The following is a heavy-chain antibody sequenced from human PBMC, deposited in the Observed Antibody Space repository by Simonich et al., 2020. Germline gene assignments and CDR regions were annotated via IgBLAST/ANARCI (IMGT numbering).Heavy chain of an antibody. D-gene: IGHD7-27*01. Sequence: QVQLVQSGAEVKKPGASVKVSCKASGYTFTGYYMHWVRQAPGQGLEWMGWINPTSGGTNYAQKFQGRVTMTRDTSISTAYMELSRLRSDDTAVYYCARGRLTGDKGAFDIWGQGTMVTVSS. CDR3: ARGRLTGDKGAFDI. V-gene: IGHV1-2*02. J-gene: IGHJ3*02. CDR1: GYTFTGYY. CDR2: INPTSGGT.